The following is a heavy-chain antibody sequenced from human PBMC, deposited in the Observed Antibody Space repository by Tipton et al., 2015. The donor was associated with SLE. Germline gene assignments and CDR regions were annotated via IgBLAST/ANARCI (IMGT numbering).Heavy chain of an antibody. J-gene: IGHJ5*02. CDR1: GGSISSSSYY. D-gene: IGHD2-2*01. CDR2: IYTSGST. V-gene: IGHV4-61*09. CDR3: ARTDIVVVPAAGWFDP. Sequence: TLSLTCTVSGGSISSSSYYWSWFRQPAGKGLEWIGHIYTSGSTNYNPSLKSRVTISVDTSKNQFSLKLSSVTAADTAVYYCARTDIVVVPAAGWFDPWGQGTLVTVSS.